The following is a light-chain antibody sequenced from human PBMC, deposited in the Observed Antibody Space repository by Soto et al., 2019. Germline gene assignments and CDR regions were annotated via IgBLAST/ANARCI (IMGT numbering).Light chain of an antibody. V-gene: IGKV1-5*01. CDR2: DAS. Sequence: DLQMTQSPSGLSGSVVDRFTITSRASQSISGWLSWYQQKPGKAPXXIIYDASSLESGVPSRFSGSGSGTEFTLTISSLQPDDFATYYCQQYHTYRTFGQGTKVDIK. CDR3: QQYHTYRT. CDR1: QSISGW. J-gene: IGKJ1*01.